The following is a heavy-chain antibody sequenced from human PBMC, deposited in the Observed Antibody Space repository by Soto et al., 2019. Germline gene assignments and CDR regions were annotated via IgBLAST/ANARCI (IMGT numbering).Heavy chain of an antibody. CDR2: IYYSGST. D-gene: IGHD2-2*01. Sequence: WRWIRQHPGKGLEWIGYIYYSGSTYYNPSLKSRVTISVDTSKNQFSLKLSSVTAADTAVYYCSRDHCSSTSCYYYYGMDVWAQGTAVTVSS. J-gene: IGHJ6*02. V-gene: IGHV4-31*02. CDR3: SRDHCSSTSCYYYYGMDV.